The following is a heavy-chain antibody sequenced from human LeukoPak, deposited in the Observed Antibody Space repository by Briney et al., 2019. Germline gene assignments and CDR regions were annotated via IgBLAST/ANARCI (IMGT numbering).Heavy chain of an antibody. CDR3: ARVPESYYDFWSGYPTVGDYYYYMDV. Sequence: ASVKVSCKASGYTFTSYAMNWVRQAPGQGLEWMGWINTNTGNPTYAQGFPGRFVFSLDTSVSTAYLQISSLKAEDTAVYYCARVPESYYDFWSGYPTVGDYYYYMDVWGKGTTVTVSS. J-gene: IGHJ6*03. CDR1: GYTFTSYA. D-gene: IGHD3-3*01. V-gene: IGHV7-4-1*02. CDR2: INTNTGNP.